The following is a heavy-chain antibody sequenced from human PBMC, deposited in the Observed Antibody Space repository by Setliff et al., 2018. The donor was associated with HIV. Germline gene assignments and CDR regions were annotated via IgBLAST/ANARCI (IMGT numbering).Heavy chain of an antibody. CDR3: AKDQRFDP. Sequence: LRLSCAASGFTFSSYAMTWVRQAPGKELEWVSAISASGGSTYYADSVKGRFTISRDNSKNTLYLQMNSLRAEDTAVYYCAKDQRFDPWGQGTLVTVSS. J-gene: IGHJ5*02. V-gene: IGHV3-23*01. CDR2: ISASGGST. CDR1: GFTFSSYA.